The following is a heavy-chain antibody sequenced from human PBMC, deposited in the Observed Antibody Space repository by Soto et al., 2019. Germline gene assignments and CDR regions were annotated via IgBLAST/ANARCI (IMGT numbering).Heavy chain of an antibody. V-gene: IGHV1-69*12. Sequence: QVQLVQSGAEVKKPGSSVKVSCKASGGTFSSYAISWVRQAPGQGLEWMGGIIPIFGTANYAQKFQGRVTMTADESTSTADMERSSLRSEDTAVYYCARGAGSRSDYYYYGMDVWGQGTTVTVSS. J-gene: IGHJ6*02. CDR2: IIPIFGTA. CDR1: GGTFSSYA. D-gene: IGHD1-26*01. CDR3: ARGAGSRSDYYYYGMDV.